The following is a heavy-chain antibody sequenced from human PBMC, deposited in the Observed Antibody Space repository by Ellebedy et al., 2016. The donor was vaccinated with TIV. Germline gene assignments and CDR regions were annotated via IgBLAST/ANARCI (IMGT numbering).Heavy chain of an antibody. V-gene: IGHV4-59*08. CDR2: IYYSGST. CDR3: ARLAAGTEVSRYNWFDP. CDR1: GGSISSYY. J-gene: IGHJ5*02. D-gene: IGHD6-13*01. Sequence: MPSETLSLTCTVSGGSISSYYWSWIRQPPGKGLEWIGYIYYSGSTYYNPSLKSRVTISVDTSKNQFSLKLSSVTAADTAVYYCARLAAGTEVSRYNWFDPWGQGTLVTVSS.